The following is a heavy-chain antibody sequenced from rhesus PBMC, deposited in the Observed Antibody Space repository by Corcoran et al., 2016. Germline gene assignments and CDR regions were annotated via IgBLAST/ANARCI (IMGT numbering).Heavy chain of an antibody. V-gene: IGHV4-80*01. D-gene: IGHD6-31*01. J-gene: IGHJ4*01. Sequence: QVQLQESGPGLVKPSETQSLTCAVSGASISSYWWSLVRQSPGKGLEWIGEINGDRGSTYYNPSLKSRVTISKDASKNQFSLRLSSVTAADTAVYYCAREDTSSGWYSDYWGQGVLVTVSS. CDR2: INGDRGST. CDR3: AREDTSSGWYSDY. CDR1: GASISSYW.